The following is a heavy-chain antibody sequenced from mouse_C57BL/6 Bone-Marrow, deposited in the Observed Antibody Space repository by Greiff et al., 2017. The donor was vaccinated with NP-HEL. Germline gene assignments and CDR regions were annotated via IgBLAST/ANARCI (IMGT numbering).Heavy chain of an antibody. CDR1: GFSLTSYG. V-gene: IGHV2-2*01. D-gene: IGHD2-4*01. J-gene: IGHJ1*03. CDR2: IWSGGST. CDR3: ARNHYDYDYFYWYFDV. Sequence: VQLQQSGPGLVQPSQSLSITCTVSGFSLTSYGVHWVRQSPGQGLEWLGVIWSGGSTDYNAAFISRLSISKDNSKSQVFFKMNSLQADDTAIYYCARNHYDYDYFYWYFDVWGTGTTVTVSS.